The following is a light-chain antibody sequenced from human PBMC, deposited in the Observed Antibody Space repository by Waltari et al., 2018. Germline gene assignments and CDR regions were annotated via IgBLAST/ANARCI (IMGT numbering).Light chain of an antibody. CDR2: DAS. J-gene: IGKJ2*01. Sequence: DIQMSQSPSSLSAPVGDTVTITCQANHDISDYLNWYQQKPGKAPNLLISDASHLEAGVPSRFSGSGYGRDFTFTISSLQPEDFATYYCQQHDNPPFTFGQGTKLEIK. V-gene: IGKV1-33*01. CDR3: QQHDNPPFT. CDR1: HDISDY.